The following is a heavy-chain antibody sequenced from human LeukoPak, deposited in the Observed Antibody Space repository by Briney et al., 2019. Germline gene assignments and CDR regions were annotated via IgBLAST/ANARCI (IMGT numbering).Heavy chain of an antibody. V-gene: IGHV1-8*01. D-gene: IGHD3-22*01. CDR1: GYTFTSYD. J-gene: IGHJ4*02. Sequence: ASVKVSCKASGYTFTSYDINWVRQATGQGLEWMGWMNPNSGNTGYAQKFQGRVTMTRNTSISTAYMELSSLRSEDTAVYYCARVKATYYYDSSGYSEKPHFDYWGQGTLVTVSS. CDR3: ARVKATYYYDSSGYSEKPHFDY. CDR2: MNPNSGNT.